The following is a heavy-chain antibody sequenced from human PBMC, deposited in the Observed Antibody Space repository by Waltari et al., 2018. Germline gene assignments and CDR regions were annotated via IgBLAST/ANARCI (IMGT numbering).Heavy chain of an antibody. Sequence: EVQLVESGGGLVQPGGSLRLSCVASGFIFSSYWLDWVRQAPGKGLGWVSRINYEGRSTAYADAVKGRFTISRDNAKNTLYLHMSSLRAEDTAVYYCIRENIAAAGLESWGQGTLVTVSS. D-gene: IGHD6-13*01. CDR1: GFIFSSYW. V-gene: IGHV3-74*01. J-gene: IGHJ4*02. CDR3: IRENIAAAGLES. CDR2: INYEGRST.